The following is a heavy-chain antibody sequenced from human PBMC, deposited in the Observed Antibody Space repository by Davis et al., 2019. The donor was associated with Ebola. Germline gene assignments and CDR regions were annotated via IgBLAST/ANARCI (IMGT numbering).Heavy chain of an antibody. CDR2: IFYDGTT. J-gene: IGHJ4*02. Sequence: MPSETLSLTCTVSGGSISGYYWSWIRQPPGKGLEWIGYIFYDGTTNYNPSLKSRVTISVDRSTNQFSLKLTSVTAADTAVYYCARGDYAGSSFDYWGQGTLVAVSS. CDR1: GGSISGYY. CDR3: ARGDYAGSSFDY. V-gene: IGHV4-59*08. D-gene: IGHD4-17*01.